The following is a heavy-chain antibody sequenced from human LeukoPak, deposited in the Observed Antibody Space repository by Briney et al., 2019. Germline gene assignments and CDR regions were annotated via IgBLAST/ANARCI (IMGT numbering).Heavy chain of an antibody. CDR3: AITSVVGSNFAY. CDR2: IYYSGST. D-gene: IGHD4-23*01. CDR1: GGSISTYY. Sequence: SETLSLTCTVSGGSISTYYWTWIRQPPGKGLEWIGYIYYSGSTNYNPSLKSRVTISVDTSKNQFSLKLTSVTAADTAVYFCAITSVVGSNFAYWVQGTLATVSS. J-gene: IGHJ4*02. V-gene: IGHV4-59*08.